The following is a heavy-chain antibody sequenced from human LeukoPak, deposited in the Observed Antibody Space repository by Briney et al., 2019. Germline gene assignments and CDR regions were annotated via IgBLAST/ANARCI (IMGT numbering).Heavy chain of an antibody. CDR2: ISSSGSTI. J-gene: IGHJ4*02. CDR1: GFTFSDYY. D-gene: IGHD6-6*01. Sequence: GGSLRLSCAASGFTFSDYYMSWIRQAPGKGLEWVSYISSSGSTIYYADSVKGRFTISRDNAKSSLYLQMNSLRAEDTAVYYCATEYSSSSGNFDYWGQGTLVTVSS. V-gene: IGHV3-11*04. CDR3: ATEYSSSSGNFDY.